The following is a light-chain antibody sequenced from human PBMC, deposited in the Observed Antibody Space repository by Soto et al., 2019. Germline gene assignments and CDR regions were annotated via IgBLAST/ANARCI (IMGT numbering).Light chain of an antibody. J-gene: IGKJ4*01. CDR3: QQDYIGGA. Sequence: DIVMTQSPDSLAVSLGERATINCKSSQPLLYRSNNKKYLAWYQLKPGQPPKLLIFWASTRASGVPDRFSGSGSGTEFTLPISSLQAEAVAVYYCQQDYIGGAFGGVTKVEI. CDR2: WAS. CDR1: QPLLYRSNNKKY. V-gene: IGKV4-1*01.